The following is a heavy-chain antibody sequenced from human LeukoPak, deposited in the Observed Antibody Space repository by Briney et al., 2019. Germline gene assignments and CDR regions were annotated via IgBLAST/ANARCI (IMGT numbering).Heavy chain of an antibody. CDR3: AKAFTGGTSYYYYMDV. J-gene: IGHJ6*03. D-gene: IGHD2-8*02. Sequence: GGSLRLSCAASGFTFDDYAMHWVRQAPGKGLEWVSLISWDGGSTYYADSVKGRFTISRDNSKNSRYLQMNSLRAEDTALYYCAKAFTGGTSYYYYMDVWGKGTTVTVSS. CDR1: GFTFDDYA. CDR2: ISWDGGST. V-gene: IGHV3-43D*03.